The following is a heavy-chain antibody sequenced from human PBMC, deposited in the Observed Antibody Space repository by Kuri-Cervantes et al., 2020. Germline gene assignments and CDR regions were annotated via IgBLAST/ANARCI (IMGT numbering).Heavy chain of an antibody. CDR3: ARGRGEVPAAMLGDYYYYYYMDV. J-gene: IGHJ6*03. V-gene: IGHV1-46*01. D-gene: IGHD2-2*01. Sequence: ASVKVSCKASGYTFTSYYMHWVRQAPGQGLEWMGIINPSGGSTSYAQKFQGRVTMTRNTSISTAYMELSSLRSEDTAVYYCARGRGEVPAAMLGDYYYYYYMDVWGKGTTVTVSS. CDR2: INPSGGST. CDR1: GYTFTSYY.